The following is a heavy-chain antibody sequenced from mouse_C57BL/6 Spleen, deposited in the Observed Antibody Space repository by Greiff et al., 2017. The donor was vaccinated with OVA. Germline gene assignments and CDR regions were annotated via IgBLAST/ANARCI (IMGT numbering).Heavy chain of an antibody. CDR2: INPNNGGT. Sequence: EVQLQQSGPELVKPGASVKISCKASGYTFTDYYMNWVKQSHGKSLEWIGDINPNNGGTSYNQKFKGKATLTVDKSSSTAYMELRSLTSEDSAVYYCAQSGFYYGSSYDYWGQGTTLTVSS. V-gene: IGHV1-26*01. J-gene: IGHJ2*01. D-gene: IGHD1-1*01. CDR3: AQSGFYYGSSYDY. CDR1: GYTFTDYY.